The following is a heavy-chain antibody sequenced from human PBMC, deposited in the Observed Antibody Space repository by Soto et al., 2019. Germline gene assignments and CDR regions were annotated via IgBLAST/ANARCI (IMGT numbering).Heavy chain of an antibody. V-gene: IGHV3-21*01. J-gene: IGHJ4*02. CDR3: AKTGTTGDY. Sequence: PGGSLRLSCAASGFTVSSNYMSWVRQAPGKGLEWVSSISSSSSYIYYADSVKGRFTISRDNAKNSLYLQMNSLRAEDTAVYYCAKTGTTGDYWGQGTLVTVSS. D-gene: IGHD1-1*01. CDR2: ISSSSSYI. CDR1: GFTVSSNY.